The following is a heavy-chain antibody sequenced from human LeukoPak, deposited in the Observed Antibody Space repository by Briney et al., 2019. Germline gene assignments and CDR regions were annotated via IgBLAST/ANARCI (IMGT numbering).Heavy chain of an antibody. CDR2: IYTSGST. V-gene: IGHV4-4*07. CDR3: ARDQLRWFGELPGVWFDP. CDR1: GGSISSYY. J-gene: IGHJ5*02. D-gene: IGHD3-10*01. Sequence: KASETLSLTCTVSGGSISSYYWSWIRQPAGKGLEWVGRIYTSGSTNYNLSLKSRVTMSVDTSKNQFSLKLSSVTAADTAVYYCARDQLRWFGELPGVWFDPWGQGTLVTVSS.